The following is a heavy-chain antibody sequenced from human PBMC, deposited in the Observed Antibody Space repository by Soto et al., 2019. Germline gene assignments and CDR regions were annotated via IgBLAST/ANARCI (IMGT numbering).Heavy chain of an antibody. J-gene: IGHJ6*02. CDR3: AKILHLGDYAYYYIGMDV. CDR1: GFTFSSYG. D-gene: IGHD4-17*01. Sequence: QVQLVESGGGVVQPGRSLRLSCAASGFTFSSYGMHWVRQAPGKGLEWVAVISYDGINKYYADSVKGRFTISRENSKNTPYLQMNSSRAEDTAVYSCAKILHLGDYAYYYIGMDVLRQGTPVTVSS. CDR2: ISYDGINK. V-gene: IGHV3-30*18.